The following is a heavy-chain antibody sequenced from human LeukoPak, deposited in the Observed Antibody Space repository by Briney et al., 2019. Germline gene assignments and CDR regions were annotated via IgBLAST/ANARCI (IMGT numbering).Heavy chain of an antibody. V-gene: IGHV3-66*03. D-gene: IGHD3-10*01. CDR1: GFAVSSNY. Sequence: GGSLRLSCAVSGFAVSSNYVSWVRQAPGKGLEWVSVIYSTGTTFYADSVKGQFTISRDNSKNTVYLQMNGLKPEDTAVYYCARDRGPGWFDPWGQGTLVTVSS. J-gene: IGHJ5*02. CDR3: ARDRGPGWFDP. CDR2: IYSTGTT.